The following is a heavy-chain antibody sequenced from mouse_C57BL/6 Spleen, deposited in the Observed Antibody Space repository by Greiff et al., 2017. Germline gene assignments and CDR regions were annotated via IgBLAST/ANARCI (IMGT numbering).Heavy chain of an antibody. J-gene: IGHJ4*01. Sequence: QVQLQQSGPELARPGASVKMSCKASGYTFTSYTMHWVKQRPGKGLEWIGYINTSSGYTKYNHKFKDKATLTADKSSSTAYMQLSSLTSKDSTVYYGARRVNYPYAMDYWGQGTSVTVSS. CDR2: INTSSGYT. CDR3: ARRVNYPYAMDY. CDR1: GYTFTSYT. V-gene: IGHV1-4*01. D-gene: IGHD2-1*01.